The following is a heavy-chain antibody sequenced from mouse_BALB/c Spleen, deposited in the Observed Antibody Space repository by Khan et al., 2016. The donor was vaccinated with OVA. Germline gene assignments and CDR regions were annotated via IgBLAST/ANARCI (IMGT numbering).Heavy chain of an antibody. Sequence: EVELVESGPGLVKPSQSLSLTCTVTGYSITSDYAWNWIRQFPGNKLEWMGYISYSGSTSYNPSLKSRIPITRDTTKNQFFLQLNSVTNEATATCYCANPGWDDPFAYWGQGTLVTVSA. J-gene: IGHJ3*01. CDR1: GYSITSDYA. CDR3: ANPGWDDPFAY. D-gene: IGHD4-1*01. V-gene: IGHV3-2*02. CDR2: ISYSGST.